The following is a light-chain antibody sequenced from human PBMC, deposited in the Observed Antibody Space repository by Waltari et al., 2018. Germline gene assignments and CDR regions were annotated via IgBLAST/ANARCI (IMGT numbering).Light chain of an antibody. CDR2: GPN. CDR1: SLRSYY. V-gene: IGLV3-19*01. J-gene: IGLJ2*01. CDR3: HSRETFSTRL. Sequence: SSDLTQDPSLSVALGQTVRITCQGASLRSYYASWYQQRPGQAPILVLYGPNNRPSGIPDRFSGSTSGNTASLTITGAQAEDEADYYCHSRETFSTRLFGGGTRLTV.